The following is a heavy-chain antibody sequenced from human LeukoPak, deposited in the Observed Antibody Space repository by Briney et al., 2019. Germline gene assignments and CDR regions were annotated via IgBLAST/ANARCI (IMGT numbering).Heavy chain of an antibody. V-gene: IGHV3-53*01. D-gene: IGHD1-26*01. Sequence: GGSLRLSCAASGFSVSGHYINWVRQAPGKGLEWVSVIYADGGRYYADSVKGRFTISRDNSNNILSLQMNSLRVEDTAVYYCTKGLVGALAFEYWGQGTLVTVSS. J-gene: IGHJ4*02. CDR1: GFSVSGHY. CDR2: IYADGGR. CDR3: TKGLVGALAFEY.